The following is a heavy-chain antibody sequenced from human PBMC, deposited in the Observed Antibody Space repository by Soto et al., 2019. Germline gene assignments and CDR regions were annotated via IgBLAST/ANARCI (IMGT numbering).Heavy chain of an antibody. CDR1: GFTFSGSA. CDR2: IRNKANTYAT. J-gene: IGHJ4*02. V-gene: IGHV3-73*01. D-gene: IGHD1-26*01. Sequence: GGSLRLSCAASGFTFSGSAMHWVRQAAGKGLEWVGRIRNKANTYATAYAASVKGRFTISRDDSKNTAYLQMNSLKTEDTAVYYCSSFMVGATPYWGQGTLVTVSS. CDR3: SSFMVGATPY.